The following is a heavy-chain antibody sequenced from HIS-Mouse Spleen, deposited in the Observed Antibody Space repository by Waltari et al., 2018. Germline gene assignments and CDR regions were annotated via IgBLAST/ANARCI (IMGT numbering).Heavy chain of an antibody. CDR3: ARDLLAVAGRGDFDY. CDR1: GFTFSSYS. Sequence: EVQLVESGGGLVKPGGSLRLSCAASGFTFSSYSMNWVRQAPGNGLGWVSSISSSSSYIYYADSVKGRFTISRDNAKNSLYLQMNSLRAEDTAVYYCARDLLAVAGRGDFDYWGQGTLVTVSS. V-gene: IGHV3-21*01. CDR2: ISSSSSYI. J-gene: IGHJ4*02. D-gene: IGHD6-19*01.